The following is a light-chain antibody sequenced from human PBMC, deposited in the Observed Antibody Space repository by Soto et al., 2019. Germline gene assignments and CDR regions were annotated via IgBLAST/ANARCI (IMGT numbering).Light chain of an antibody. CDR3: QQSYNSPQT. Sequence: DIQMTQSPSSLSAPVGHEVTTTCPASQTIMTYLNWYQLKPGKPPRLLIYAASSLQSGVPSRFSGSGSGTDFTLTISSLQPEDFATYSCQQSYNSPQTFGQGTKVDI. CDR2: AAS. J-gene: IGKJ1*01. V-gene: IGKV1-39*01. CDR1: QTIMTY.